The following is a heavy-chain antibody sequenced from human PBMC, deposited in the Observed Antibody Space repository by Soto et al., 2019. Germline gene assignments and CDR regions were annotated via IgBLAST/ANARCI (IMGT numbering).Heavy chain of an antibody. J-gene: IGHJ5*02. CDR2: INHSGST. Sequence: QVQLQQWGAGLLKPSETLSLTCAVYGGSFSDYYWSWIRQPPGKGLEWIGEINHSGSTNYNPSLKSRVTISVDTSKNQFSLKLSSVTAADTAVYSCAREGRYYASGRFWWFDPWGQGTLVTVSS. CDR1: GGSFSDYY. V-gene: IGHV4-34*01. D-gene: IGHD3-10*01. CDR3: AREGRYYASGRFWWFDP.